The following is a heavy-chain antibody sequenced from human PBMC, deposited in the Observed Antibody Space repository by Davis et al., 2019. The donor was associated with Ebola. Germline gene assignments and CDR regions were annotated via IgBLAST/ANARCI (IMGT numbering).Heavy chain of an antibody. CDR1: GFTFSSYW. CDR3: ARGKPYDSSGFHLNY. CDR2: IKQDGSET. D-gene: IGHD3-22*01. J-gene: IGHJ4*02. V-gene: IGHV3-7*01. Sequence: GESLKISCGASGFTFSSYWMSWVRQAPGKGLEWVANIKQDGSETHYVDSVKGRFTISRDNAKGSLYLQINSLRAEDTAVYYCARGKPYDSSGFHLNYWGQGTLVTVSS.